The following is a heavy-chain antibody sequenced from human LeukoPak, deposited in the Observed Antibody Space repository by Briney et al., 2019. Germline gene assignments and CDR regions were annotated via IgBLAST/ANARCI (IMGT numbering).Heavy chain of an antibody. Sequence: SETLSLTCAVYGGPFRGFFWICIRQAPGKGLEWIGEVSHSGSSNYNPSLKSRINISLDTSKSQFSLRLTSVTAADTAVYYCARGIFYGGRNQYIWLDLWGQGTLVTVSS. CDR3: ARGIFYGGRNQYIWLDL. J-gene: IGHJ5*02. CDR1: GGPFRGFF. CDR2: VSHSGSS. V-gene: IGHV4-34*01. D-gene: IGHD4-23*01.